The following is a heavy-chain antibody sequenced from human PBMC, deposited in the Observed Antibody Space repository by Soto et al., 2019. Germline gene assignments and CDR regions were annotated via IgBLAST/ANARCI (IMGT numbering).Heavy chain of an antibody. CDR2: ITGTSANT. Sequence: EVQLLESGGGLVQPGGSLRLSCAASRFTFSNFAMSWVRQAPGKGLEWVSTITGTSANTYYTDSVKGRFAISRDNSQNTLILQMNSQTTEDTAVYYCAKGGATYGLLTHDYWGQGTLVTVSS. V-gene: IGHV3-23*01. CDR3: AKGGATYGLLTHDY. D-gene: IGHD3-9*01. J-gene: IGHJ4*02. CDR1: RFTFSNFA.